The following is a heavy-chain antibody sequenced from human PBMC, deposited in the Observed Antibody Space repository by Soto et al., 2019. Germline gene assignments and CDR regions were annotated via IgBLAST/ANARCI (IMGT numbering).Heavy chain of an antibody. CDR3: ARDLAAGDH. CDR2: INPASGST. V-gene: IGHV1-46*01. Sequence: QVQLVQSGAEVKKPGASVKLSCRTSGYTFTHYYIHWVRQAPGQGLEWLAIINPASGSTNYAQDFLGRVALTLNTPTTTVYMELSGLRPEDTDIFYCARDLAAGDHWGQGTLVNVSS. J-gene: IGHJ4*02. CDR1: GYTFTHYY. D-gene: IGHD6-25*01.